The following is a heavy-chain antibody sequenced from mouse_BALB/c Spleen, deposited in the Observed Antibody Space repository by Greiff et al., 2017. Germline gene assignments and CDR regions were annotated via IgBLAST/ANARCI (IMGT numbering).Heavy chain of an antibody. D-gene: IGHD2-4*01. CDR1: GYTFTDYN. CDR3: ARDYDYWFAY. CDR2: IYPYNGGT. V-gene: IGHV1S29*02. J-gene: IGHJ3*01. Sequence: EVQLQQSGPELVKPGASVKISCKASGYTFTDYNMHWVKQSHGKSLEWIGYIYPYNGGTGYNQKFKSKATLTVDKSSSTAYMQLSSLTSEDSAVYYCARDYDYWFAYWGQGTLVTVSA.